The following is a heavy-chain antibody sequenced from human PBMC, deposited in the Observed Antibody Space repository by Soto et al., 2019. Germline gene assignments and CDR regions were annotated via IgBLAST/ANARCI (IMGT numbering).Heavy chain of an antibody. V-gene: IGHV4-4*07. Sequence: KTSETLSLTCTVSGGSISSYYWSWIRQPAGKGLEWIGRIYTSGSTNYNPSLKSRVTMSVDTSKNQFSLKLSSVTAADTAVYYCARDSPHPYGSGSYDAFDIWGQGTMVTVSS. CDR3: ARDSPHPYGSGSYDAFDI. D-gene: IGHD3-10*01. J-gene: IGHJ3*02. CDR1: GGSISSYY. CDR2: IYTSGST.